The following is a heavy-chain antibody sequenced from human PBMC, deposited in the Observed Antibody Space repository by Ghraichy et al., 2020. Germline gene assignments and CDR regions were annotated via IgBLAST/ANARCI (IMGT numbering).Heavy chain of an antibody. V-gene: IGHV4-39*07. Sequence: ESLNISCTVSGGSISSSSYYWGWIRQPPGKGLEWIGSIYYSGSTYYNPSLKSRVTISVDTSKNQFSLKLSSVTAADTAVYYCARDTDYYDSSGYYYYYYGMDVWGQGTTVTVSS. CDR1: GGSISSSSYY. CDR3: ARDTDYYDSSGYYYYYYGMDV. J-gene: IGHJ6*02. CDR2: IYYSGST. D-gene: IGHD3-22*01.